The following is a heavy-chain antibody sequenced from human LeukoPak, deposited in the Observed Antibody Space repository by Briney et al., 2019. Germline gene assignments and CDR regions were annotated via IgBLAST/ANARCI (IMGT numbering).Heavy chain of an antibody. V-gene: IGHV4-61*02. CDR2: IYTSGST. D-gene: IGHD3-22*01. Sequence: PSETPSLTCTVSGGSISSGSYYWSWIRQPAGKGLEWIGRIYTSGSTNYNPSLKSRVTISVDTSKNQFSLKLSSVTAADTAVYYCARDAMIVVVDAFDIWGQGTMVTVSS. CDR3: ARDAMIVVVDAFDI. J-gene: IGHJ3*02. CDR1: GGSISSGSYY.